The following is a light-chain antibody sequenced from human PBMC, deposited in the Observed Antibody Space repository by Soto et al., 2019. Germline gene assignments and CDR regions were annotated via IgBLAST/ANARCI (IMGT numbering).Light chain of an antibody. Sequence: DIQMTQSPSSVSASVGDRVTITCRASQGVSSWLAWYQQKPGKTPSLLIYRASSLQSGVPSRFSGSGSGSDFTLTISSLQPEDFATYYCQQADRLPLTFGGGTLVDIK. CDR1: QGVSSW. CDR2: RAS. V-gene: IGKV1D-12*01. CDR3: QQADRLPLT. J-gene: IGKJ4*01.